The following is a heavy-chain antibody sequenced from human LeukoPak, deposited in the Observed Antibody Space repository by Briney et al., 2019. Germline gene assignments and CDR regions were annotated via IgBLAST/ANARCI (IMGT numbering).Heavy chain of an antibody. CDR1: GFTFSSYG. V-gene: IGHV3-33*06. CDR2: IWYDGSNK. CDR3: AKEPLAYCGGDCPSAYFDY. D-gene: IGHD2-21*02. Sequence: GGSLRLSCAASGFTFSSYGMHWVRQAPDKGLEWVAVIWYDGSNKYYADSVKGRFTISRDNSKNTLYLQMNSLRAEDTAVYYCAKEPLAYCGGDCPSAYFDYWGQGTLVTVSS. J-gene: IGHJ4*02.